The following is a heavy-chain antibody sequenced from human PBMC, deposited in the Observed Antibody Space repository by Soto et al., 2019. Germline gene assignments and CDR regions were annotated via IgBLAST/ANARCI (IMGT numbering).Heavy chain of an antibody. D-gene: IGHD3-3*01. V-gene: IGHV1-69*13. CDR3: AGGITIFGVVPYYFDY. Sequence: SVKVSCKASGGTFSSYAISWVRQAPGQGLEWMGGIIPIFGTANYAQKFQGRVTITADESTSTAYMELSSLRSEDTAVYYCAGGITIFGVVPYYFDYWGQGTLVTVSS. CDR1: GGTFSSYA. J-gene: IGHJ4*02. CDR2: IIPIFGTA.